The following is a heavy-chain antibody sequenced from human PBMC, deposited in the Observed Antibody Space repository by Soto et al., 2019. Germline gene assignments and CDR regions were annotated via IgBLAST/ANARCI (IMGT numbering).Heavy chain of an antibody. CDR3: ARVGELPGWFDP. J-gene: IGHJ5*02. V-gene: IGHV4-59*13. Sequence: QVQLQESGPGLVKPSETLSLTCTVSGDSISSYYWSWIRQPPGKGLEWVGYISYTGSTIYNPSLESRATISLDTSKNQVPLSLNPVTVADTAVYFCARVGELPGWFDPWGRGTLVTVSS. CDR2: ISYTGST. CDR1: GDSISSYY. D-gene: IGHD3-10*01.